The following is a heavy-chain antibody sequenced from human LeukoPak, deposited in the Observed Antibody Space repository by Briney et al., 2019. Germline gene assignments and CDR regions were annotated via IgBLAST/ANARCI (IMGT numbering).Heavy chain of an antibody. V-gene: IGHV1-2*06. CDR2: INPNSGDT. J-gene: IGHJ4*01. CDR1: GYTLTVYY. Sequence: EASVKVSCKASGYTLTVYYIHWVRQAPGQGLEWMGRINPNSGDTNFAQKFQGRVTMTRDTSISTAYMDLSGLRPDDTAVYYCAGEGSGYTYGRGSYFDYWGHGILVTVSS. CDR3: AGEGSGYTYGRGSYFDY. D-gene: IGHD5-18*01.